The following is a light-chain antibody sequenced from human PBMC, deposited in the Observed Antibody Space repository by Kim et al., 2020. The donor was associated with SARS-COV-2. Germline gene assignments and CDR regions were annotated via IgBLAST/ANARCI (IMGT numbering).Light chain of an antibody. CDR2: KNN. CDR3: AAWDDSLSDYV. J-gene: IGLJ1*01. Sequence: QSVLTQPPSASGTPGQRVTISCSGSSSDIGSNYVYWYQQLPGTAPKLLSYKNNQRPSGVPDRFSGSKSGTSASLVISGLRSEDEADYYCAAWDDSLSDYVFGTGTKVTVL. V-gene: IGLV1-47*01. CDR1: SSDIGSNY.